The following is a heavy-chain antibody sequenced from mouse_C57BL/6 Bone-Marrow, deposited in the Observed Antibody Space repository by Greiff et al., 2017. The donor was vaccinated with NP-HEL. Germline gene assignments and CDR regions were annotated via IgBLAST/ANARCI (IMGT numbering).Heavy chain of an antibody. J-gene: IGHJ3*01. CDR3: ARGTYGYEAWFAY. Sequence: LVEPGASVKMSCKASGYTFTDYYMNWVKQSHGKSLEWIGVINPYNGGTSYNQKFKGKATLTVDKSSSTAYMELNSLTSEDSAVYYCARGTYGYEAWFAYWGQGTLVTVSA. V-gene: IGHV1-19*01. CDR2: INPYNGGT. D-gene: IGHD2-2*01. CDR1: GYTFTDYY.